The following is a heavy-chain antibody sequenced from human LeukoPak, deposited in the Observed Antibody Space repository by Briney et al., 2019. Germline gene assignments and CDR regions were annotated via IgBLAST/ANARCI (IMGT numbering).Heavy chain of an antibody. CDR2: INPNSGDT. D-gene: IGHD1-26*01. CDR1: GYIFTGYY. CDR3: ARADSASYFDS. V-gene: IGHV1-2*02. Sequence: ASMKVSCKASGYIFTGYYMHWVRQAPGQGLEWMGWINPNSGDTNYAQKFQGRVTMTRDTSISTSYMDLSGLISDDTAVYYCARADSASYFDSWGQGTLVTVSS. J-gene: IGHJ4*02.